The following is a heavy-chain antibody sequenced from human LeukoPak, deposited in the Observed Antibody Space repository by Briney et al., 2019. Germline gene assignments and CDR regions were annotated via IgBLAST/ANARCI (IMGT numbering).Heavy chain of an antibody. CDR2: LYSSGYP. Sequence: GGSLRLSCAASGFSVSSNYMSWVRQAPGKGLEWVSALYSSGYPKYADSVKGRFSISRDNSENTLSLQMNSLRAEDTAVYYCAKGPSSSSSWYLDYWGQGTLVTVSS. J-gene: IGHJ4*02. CDR1: GFSVSSNY. CDR3: AKGPSSSSSWYLDY. V-gene: IGHV3-66*01. D-gene: IGHD6-13*01.